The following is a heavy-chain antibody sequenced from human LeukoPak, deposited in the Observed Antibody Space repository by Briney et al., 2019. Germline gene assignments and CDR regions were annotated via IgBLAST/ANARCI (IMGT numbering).Heavy chain of an antibody. J-gene: IGHJ4*02. V-gene: IGHV3-7*01. Sequence: GGSLRLSCAASGFTFSSYWMSWVRQAPGKGLEWVANIKQDGSEKYYVDSVKGRFTIPRDNAKNSLYLQMNSLRAEDTAVYYCAREGSYGDWGQGFDYWGQGTLVTVSS. CDR2: IKQDGSEK. CDR3: AREGSYGDWGQGFDY. D-gene: IGHD4-17*01. CDR1: GFTFSSYW.